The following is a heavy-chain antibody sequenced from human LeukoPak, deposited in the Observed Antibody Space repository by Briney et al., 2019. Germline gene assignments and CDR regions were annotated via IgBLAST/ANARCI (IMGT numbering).Heavy chain of an antibody. J-gene: IGHJ4*02. D-gene: IGHD6-19*01. CDR1: GGSISSYY. CDR3: ARLTFYRSGWLYFDY. V-gene: IGHV4-59*08. Sequence: PSETLSLTCTVSGGSISSYYWSWIRQPPGEGLEWIGYIYYSGSTNYNPSLKSRVTISVDTSKNQFSLKLSSVTAADTAVYYCARLTFYRSGWLYFDYWGQGTLVTVSS. CDR2: IYYSGST.